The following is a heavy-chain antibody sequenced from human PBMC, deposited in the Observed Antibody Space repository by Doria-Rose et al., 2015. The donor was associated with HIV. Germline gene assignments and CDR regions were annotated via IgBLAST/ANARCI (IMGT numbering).Heavy chain of an antibody. CDR2: MFSDDER. J-gene: IGHJ4*02. V-gene: IGHV2-26*01. CDR1: GHSLSSPGMG. D-gene: IGHD6-13*01. CDR3: ARIKSSRWYHKYYVDF. Sequence: TLPESSAVQVKPTQTLTLTCTLSGHSLSSPGMGVSWIRQPPGKALEWLANMFSDDERSYKTSLKSRLTISRGTSKSQVVLTMTDMDPVDTATYYCARIKSSRWYHKYYVDFWGQGTLVIVSA.